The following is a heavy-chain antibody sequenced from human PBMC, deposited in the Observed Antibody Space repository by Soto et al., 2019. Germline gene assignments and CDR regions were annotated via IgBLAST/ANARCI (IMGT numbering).Heavy chain of an antibody. Sequence: ASVKVSCKASGYTFTSYGISWVRQAPGQGLEWMGWISAYNGNTNYAQKLQGRVTMTTDTSTSTAYMELRSLRSDDTAVYYCARVSETMVRGVIGAFDIWGQGTMVTVSS. V-gene: IGHV1-18*01. CDR3: ARVSETMVRGVIGAFDI. D-gene: IGHD3-10*01. J-gene: IGHJ3*02. CDR1: GYTFTSYG. CDR2: ISAYNGNT.